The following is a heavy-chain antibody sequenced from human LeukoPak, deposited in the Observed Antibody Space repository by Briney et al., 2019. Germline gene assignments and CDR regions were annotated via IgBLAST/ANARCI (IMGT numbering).Heavy chain of an antibody. CDR1: GFTFSSYG. CDR2: IRYDGSNK. Sequence: PGGSLRLSCAASGFTFSSYGMHWVRQAPGKGLEWVAFIRYDGSNKYYADSVKGRFTISRDNSKNTLYLQMNSLKTEDTAVYYCTTGSRGREYFDYWGQGTLVTVFS. V-gene: IGHV3-30*02. CDR3: TTGSRGREYFDY. J-gene: IGHJ4*02.